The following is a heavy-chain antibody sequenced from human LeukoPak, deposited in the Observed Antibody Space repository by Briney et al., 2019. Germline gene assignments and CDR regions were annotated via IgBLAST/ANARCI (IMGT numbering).Heavy chain of an antibody. Sequence: SETLSLTCAVYGGSFSGYYWSWIRQPPGKGLEWIGEINHSGSTYYNPSLKSRVTISVDRSKNQFSLKLSSVTAADTAVYYCAREYFDRSNWFDPWGQGTLVTVSS. J-gene: IGHJ5*02. CDR1: GGSFSGYY. V-gene: IGHV4-34*01. CDR2: INHSGST. D-gene: IGHD3-9*01. CDR3: AREYFDRSNWFDP.